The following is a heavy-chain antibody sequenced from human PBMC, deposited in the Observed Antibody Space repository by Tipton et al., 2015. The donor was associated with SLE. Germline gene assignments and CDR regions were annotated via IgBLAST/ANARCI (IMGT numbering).Heavy chain of an antibody. V-gene: IGHV4-39*07. CDR3: ARLGSRAANIGY. CDR2: INHSGST. Sequence: TLSLTCTVSGGSISSSSYYWGWIRQPPGKGLEWIGEINHSGSTNYNPSLKSRVTISVDTSKNQFSLKLSSVTAADTAVYHCARLGSRAANIGYWGQGTQVTVSS. D-gene: IGHD6-6*01. CDR1: GGSISSSSYY. J-gene: IGHJ4*02.